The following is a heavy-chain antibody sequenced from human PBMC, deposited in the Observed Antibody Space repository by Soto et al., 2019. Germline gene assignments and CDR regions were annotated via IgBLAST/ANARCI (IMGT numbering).Heavy chain of an antibody. D-gene: IGHD2-15*01. J-gene: IGHJ6*03. CDR2: MNPNSGNT. V-gene: IGHV1-8*01. Sequence: QVQLVQSGAEVKKPGASVKVSCKASGYTFTSYDINWVRQATGQGLEWMGWMNPNSGNTGYAQKFQGRVTMTRNTSISTAYMELSSLRSEDTAVYYCARRGCSGASCYSLGDYYYYYMDVWGKGTTVTVSS. CDR3: ARRGCSGASCYSLGDYYYYYMDV. CDR1: GYTFTSYD.